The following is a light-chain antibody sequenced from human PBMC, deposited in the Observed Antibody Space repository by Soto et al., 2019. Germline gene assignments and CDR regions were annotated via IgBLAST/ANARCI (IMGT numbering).Light chain of an antibody. J-gene: IGLJ2*01. Sequence: SVLTQPRSVSGSPGQSVTISCTGTSSDVGGYDFVSWYQQHPGKAPKLMISDVSKRPSGVPDRFSGSKSDNTASLTISGLQAEDEADYYCCSYAGDLALFGGGTKVTVL. CDR2: DVS. CDR3: CSYAGDLAL. V-gene: IGLV2-11*01. CDR1: SSDVGGYDF.